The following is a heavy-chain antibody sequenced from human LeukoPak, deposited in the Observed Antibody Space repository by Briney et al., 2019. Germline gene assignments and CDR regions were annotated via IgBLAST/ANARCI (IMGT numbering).Heavy chain of an antibody. D-gene: IGHD3-10*01. Sequence: GGSLRLSCAASGFTFGHYAMHWVRQPPGKGLEWVSLISGDGDDTYYADSVKGRFTISRDTSSNSLFLQMDSLSSEDSALYYCAKDRGGYYASGTSYYFYGMDVWGQGTTVTLSS. CDR2: ISGDGDDT. CDR3: AKDRGGYYASGTSYYFYGMDV. V-gene: IGHV3-43*02. J-gene: IGHJ6*02. CDR1: GFTFGHYA.